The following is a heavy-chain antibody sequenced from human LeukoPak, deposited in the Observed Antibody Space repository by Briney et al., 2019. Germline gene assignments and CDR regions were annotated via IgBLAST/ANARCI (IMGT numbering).Heavy chain of an antibody. Sequence: SETLSLTCTVSGGSISSYYWSWIRQPPGKGLEWIGYIYYSGSTNYNPSLKSRVTISVDTSKNQFSLKLSSVTAADTAVCYCARGSHYYYYMDVWGKGTTVTVSS. J-gene: IGHJ6*03. CDR3: ARGSHYYYYMDV. CDR1: GGSISSYY. D-gene: IGHD2-15*01. CDR2: IYYSGST. V-gene: IGHV4-59*01.